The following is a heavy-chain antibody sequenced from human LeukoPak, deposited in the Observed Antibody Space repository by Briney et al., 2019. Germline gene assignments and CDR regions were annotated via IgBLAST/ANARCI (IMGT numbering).Heavy chain of an antibody. CDR1: GFCFSTYA. J-gene: IGHJ4*02. D-gene: IGHD4-11*01. Sequence: PGGSLRLSCAASGFCFSTYALSWVRQASGKGLEWVSVITTVGTTSYADSVKGRFTVSRDNSKNTLYLQMNSLRAEDTAVYYCAKVGGPTITHFDFWGQGTLVTVSS. CDR2: ITTVGTT. V-gene: IGHV3-23*01. CDR3: AKVGGPTITHFDF.